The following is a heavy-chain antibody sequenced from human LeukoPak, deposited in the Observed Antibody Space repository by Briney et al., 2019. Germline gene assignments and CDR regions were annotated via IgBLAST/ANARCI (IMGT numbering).Heavy chain of an antibody. CDR2: ISAYNGNT. CDR1: GGTFSNYA. CDR3: AVPFYDSSGYSDY. Sequence: GASVKVSCKASGGTFSNYAISWVRQAPGQGLEWMGWISAYNGNTNYAQKLQGRVTMTTDTSTSTAYMELRSLRSDDTAVYYCAVPFYDSSGYSDYWGQGTLVTVSS. V-gene: IGHV1-18*01. D-gene: IGHD3-22*01. J-gene: IGHJ4*02.